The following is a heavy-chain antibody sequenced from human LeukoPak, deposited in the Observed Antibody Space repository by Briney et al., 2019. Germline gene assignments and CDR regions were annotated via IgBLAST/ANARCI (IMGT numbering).Heavy chain of an antibody. CDR1: GYTFTSYG. Sequence: ASVKVSCKASGYTFTSYGISWVRQAPGQGLEWMGWISAYNGNTNYAQKLQGRVTMTTDTSTSTAYMELRSLRSDDTAVCYCARESGEWVGFGELKDYWGQGTLVTVSS. D-gene: IGHD3-10*01. V-gene: IGHV1-18*01. CDR3: ARESGEWVGFGELKDY. J-gene: IGHJ4*02. CDR2: ISAYNGNT.